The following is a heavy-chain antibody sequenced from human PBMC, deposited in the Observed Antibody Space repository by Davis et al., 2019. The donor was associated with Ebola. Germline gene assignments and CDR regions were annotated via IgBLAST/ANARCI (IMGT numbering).Heavy chain of an antibody. J-gene: IGHJ6*02. V-gene: IGHV1-3*01. Sequence: AASVKVSCKASGYTFTSYAMHWVRQAPGQRLEWMGWINAGNGNTKYSQKFQGRVTMTRDTSTSTVYMELSSLRSEDTAVYYCAREYYYGSGSGMDVWGQGTTVTVSS. CDR1: GYTFTSYA. D-gene: IGHD3-10*01. CDR2: INAGNGNT. CDR3: AREYYYGSGSGMDV.